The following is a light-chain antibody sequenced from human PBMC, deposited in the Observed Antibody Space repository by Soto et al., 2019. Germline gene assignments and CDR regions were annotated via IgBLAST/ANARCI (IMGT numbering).Light chain of an antibody. CDR3: GSWDSSLSDYV. CDR2: DDN. J-gene: IGLJ1*01. Sequence: QEVTISCSGSSSNIGGNSVSWYQQLPGTAPKLLIYDDNKRPSGIPDRFSGSKSGTSATLGITGFQTGDEADHYCGSWDSSLSDYVLGNGTKVTVL. V-gene: IGLV1-51*01. CDR1: SSNIGGNS.